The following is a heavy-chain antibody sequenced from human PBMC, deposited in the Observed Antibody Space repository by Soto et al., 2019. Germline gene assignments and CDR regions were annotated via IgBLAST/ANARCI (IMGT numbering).Heavy chain of an antibody. V-gene: IGHV4-4*07. Sequence: GPGPGVASETLSLTCTVSGGSISSYYWSWIRQPAGKGLEWIGRNYTSGSTNYDPSLKSRVTMSVDTSKNQFSLKLSSVTAADTDVYYCARGVYDSSSTGAFDIWGQGTMVTVSS. J-gene: IGHJ3*02. D-gene: IGHD3-22*01. CDR2: NYTSGST. CDR3: ARGVYDSSSTGAFDI. CDR1: GGSISSYY.